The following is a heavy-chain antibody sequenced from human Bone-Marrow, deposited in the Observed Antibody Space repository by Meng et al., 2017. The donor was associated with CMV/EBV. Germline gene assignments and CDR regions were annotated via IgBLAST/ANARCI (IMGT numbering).Heavy chain of an antibody. Sequence: KVSCKGSGYSFTSYWIGWVRQMPGKGLEWMGIIYPGDTDTRYSPSFQGQVTISADKSISTAYLQWSSLKASDTAMYYCARPFDYLGWFDPWGQGTLVTVSS. V-gene: IGHV5-51*01. CDR2: IYPGDTDT. D-gene: IGHD2/OR15-2a*01. J-gene: IGHJ5*02. CDR1: GYSFTSYW. CDR3: ARPFDYLGWFDP.